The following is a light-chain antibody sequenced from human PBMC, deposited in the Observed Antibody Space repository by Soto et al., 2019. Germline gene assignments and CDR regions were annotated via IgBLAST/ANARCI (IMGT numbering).Light chain of an antibody. CDR2: ATS. V-gene: IGKV1-39*01. J-gene: IGKJ4*01. Sequence: DIQMAQSPSSLSAAVVDRVTIACRASQSITKYVNWFQQKPGKAPKLLIYATSSLQSGVSSRFSGSGSGTDITLTISSLQPEDFATYYCQQSYSAPLTFGGGTTVDIK. CDR1: QSITKY. CDR3: QQSYSAPLT.